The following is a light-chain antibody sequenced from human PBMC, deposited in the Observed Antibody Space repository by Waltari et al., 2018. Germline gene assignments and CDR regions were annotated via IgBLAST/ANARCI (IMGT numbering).Light chain of an antibody. Sequence: EIVMTQSPLSLPVTPGEPASISCRLSQSLRHLNGYNYLVWYLQKPGQSPKPLIYLGSSRASGVPGRFSGSGSGTDFTLLISRVEADDVGVYYCMQARQTPFTFGQGTKLEI. CDR2: LGS. CDR3: MQARQTPFT. CDR1: QSLRHLNGYNY. V-gene: IGKV2-28*01. J-gene: IGKJ2*01.